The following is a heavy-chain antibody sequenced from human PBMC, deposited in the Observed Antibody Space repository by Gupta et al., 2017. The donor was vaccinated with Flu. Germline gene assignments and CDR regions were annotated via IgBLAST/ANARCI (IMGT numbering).Heavy chain of an antibody. CDR3: ARDPLGGYGSGGSCYYYYGMDV. CDR1: GFTFSSYS. J-gene: IGHJ6*02. D-gene: IGHD2-15*01. CDR2: ISSSSSYI. Sequence: EVQLVESGGGLVKPGGSLRLSCAASGFTFSSYSMNWVRQAPGKGLEWVSSISSSSSYIYYADSVKGRFTISRDNAKNSLYLQMNSLRAEDTAVYYCARDPLGGYGSGGSCYYYYGMDVWGQGTTVTVSS. V-gene: IGHV3-21*01.